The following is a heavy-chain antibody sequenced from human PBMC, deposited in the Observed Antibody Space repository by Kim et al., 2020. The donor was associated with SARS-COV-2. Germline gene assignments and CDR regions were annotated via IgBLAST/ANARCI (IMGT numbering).Heavy chain of an antibody. J-gene: IGHJ4*02. CDR3: ARGILWFGELLVYFDY. D-gene: IGHD3-10*01. V-gene: IGHV1-18*01. Sequence: KRQGRVTMTTDTSTSTAYMELRSLRSDDTAVYYCARGILWFGELLVYFDYWGQGTLVTVSS.